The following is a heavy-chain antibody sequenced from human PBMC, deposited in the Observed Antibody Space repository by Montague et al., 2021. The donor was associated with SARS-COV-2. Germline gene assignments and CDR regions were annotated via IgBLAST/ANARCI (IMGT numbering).Heavy chain of an antibody. V-gene: IGHV4-59*08. Sequence: SETLSLTCTVSAGTTASHYWPRIRPSQRNTPDWVGYVYYNRDNKHNPALQSRDTSSIDTSENQYSLRLNSVTAADTAVYFCARGWAFDPWGQGRLVTVSS. CDR3: ARGWAFDP. CDR1: AGTTASHY. J-gene: IGHJ3*01. D-gene: IGHD2-15*01. CDR2: VYYNRDN.